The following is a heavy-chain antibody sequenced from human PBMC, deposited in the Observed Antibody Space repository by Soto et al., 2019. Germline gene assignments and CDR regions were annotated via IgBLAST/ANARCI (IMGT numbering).Heavy chain of an antibody. J-gene: IGHJ6*02. D-gene: IGHD3-9*01. CDR3: ARADYAILTGSYAMDG. Sequence: KTSETLSLTCTVSDDFISSYYWNWIRQPAGKGLEWIGRVSTNGATNYNPSLESRVTMSVDTSKNQFSLKLTSVTAADTAVYFCARADYAILTGSYAMDGSGQGNTVTVSS. V-gene: IGHV4-4*07. CDR2: VSTNGAT. CDR1: DDFISSYY.